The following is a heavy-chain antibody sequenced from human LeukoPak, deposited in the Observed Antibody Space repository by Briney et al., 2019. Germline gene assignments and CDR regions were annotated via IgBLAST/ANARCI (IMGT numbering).Heavy chain of an antibody. V-gene: IGHV3-21*01. CDR1: GFTFSSYS. CDR3: ARGPPWYFDL. CDR2: ISSSSSYI. Sequence: GGSLRLSCAASGFTFSSYSMNWVRQAPGKGLEWVSSISSSSSYIYYADSVKGRFTIPRDNAKNSLYLQMNSLRAEDTAVYYCARGPPWYFDLWGRGTMVTVSS. D-gene: IGHD6-25*01. J-gene: IGHJ2*01.